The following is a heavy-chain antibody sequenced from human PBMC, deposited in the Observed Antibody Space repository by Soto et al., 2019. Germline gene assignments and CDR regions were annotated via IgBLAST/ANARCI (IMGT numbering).Heavy chain of an antibody. CDR3: ARDAGVSGELYY. CDR1: GYTFTSYG. CDR2: ISAYNGNT. Sequence: QVQLVQSGAEVKKPGASVKVSCKASGYTFTSYGISCGRQAPGQGLEWMGWISAYNGNTNYAQKLQGRVTMTTDTSTSTDYMALRSLRSDDTAVYYCARDAGVSGELYYWGQGTLVTVSS. V-gene: IGHV1-18*01. J-gene: IGHJ4*02. D-gene: IGHD3-16*01.